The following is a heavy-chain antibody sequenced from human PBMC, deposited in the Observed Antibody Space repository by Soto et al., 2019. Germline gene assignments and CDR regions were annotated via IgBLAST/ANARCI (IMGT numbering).Heavy chain of an antibody. CDR2: VFHTGNT. CDR1: GDSIRSYY. CDR3: AREQYNWKI. D-gene: IGHD1-20*01. V-gene: IGHV4-59*01. J-gene: IGHJ4*02. Sequence: SETLSLTCSVSGDSIRSYYWTWIRQPPGKGLQWTGYVFHTGNTNYNPSLKSRVTISEDASKNQVSLRLTSVTAADTAVYFCAREQYNWKIWGQGTLVTVSS.